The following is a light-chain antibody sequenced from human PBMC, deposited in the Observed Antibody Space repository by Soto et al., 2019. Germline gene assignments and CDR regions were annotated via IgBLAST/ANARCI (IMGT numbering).Light chain of an antibody. V-gene: IGKV3-15*01. Sequence: EIVMTQSPATLSVSPGERATLSCRASQSVSSNLAWYQQKPGQAPRLLIYGASTRATGVPARFSGSGSGTEFTLTISSLQSDHFAVYYCQQYKQWPPKYTFGQGTKLEIK. CDR3: QQYKQWPPKYT. CDR1: QSVSSN. CDR2: GAS. J-gene: IGKJ2*01.